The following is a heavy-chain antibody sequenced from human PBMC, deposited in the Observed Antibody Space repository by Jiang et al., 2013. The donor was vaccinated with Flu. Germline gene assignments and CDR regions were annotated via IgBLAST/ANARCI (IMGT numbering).Heavy chain of an antibody. V-gene: IGHV3-30-3*01. J-gene: IGHJ4*02. CDR1: GFSFRSYA. D-gene: IGHD6-13*01. CDR3: ARDTYSTNWVFDY. CDR2: TSYDGSNI. Sequence: VQLVESGGGVVQPGRSLRLSCAASGFSFRSYAMHWVRQSPGKGLEWVAVTSYDGSNIYYADSVKGRFTISRDNSKSTLYLQMNSLGVEDTAVYFCARDTYSTNWVFDYWGQGTLV.